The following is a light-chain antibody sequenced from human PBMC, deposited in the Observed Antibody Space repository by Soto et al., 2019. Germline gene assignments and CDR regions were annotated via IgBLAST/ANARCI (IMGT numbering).Light chain of an antibody. CDR2: GAS. Sequence: EVGMTQSPDTLSVSPRERATLSCRASQSVSSNLAWYQQKLGQAPRLLIYGASTRATDIPPRFSGSGSGTEFTLTIRSLQSEDFTIYYCQQYNNWPRTFGQGTKVDIK. J-gene: IGKJ1*01. V-gene: IGKV3-15*01. CDR3: QQYNNWPRT. CDR1: QSVSSN.